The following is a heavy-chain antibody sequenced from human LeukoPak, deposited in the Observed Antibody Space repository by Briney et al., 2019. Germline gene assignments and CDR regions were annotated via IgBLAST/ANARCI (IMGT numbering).Heavy chain of an antibody. D-gene: IGHD1-14*01. J-gene: IGHJ4*02. Sequence: EGSLRLSCAASGFTFSNYAMHWVRQAPGKGLEWVAAISYDGSKKYYADSVKGRFSISRDNSENTLYLQMDSLRAEDTAVYYCASNRGSDYWGQGTLVTVSS. CDR3: ASNRGSDY. V-gene: IGHV3-30*01. CDR2: ISYDGSKK. CDR1: GFTFSNYA.